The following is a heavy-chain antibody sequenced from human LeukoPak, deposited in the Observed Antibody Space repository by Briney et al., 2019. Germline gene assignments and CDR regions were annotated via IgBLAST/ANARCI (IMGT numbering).Heavy chain of an antibody. Sequence: GGSLRLSCAASGFTFSTYEMNWVRQAPGRGLEWVSYINSRGRTAFYAESVKRRFTISRDNAKNSLYLQMNGLSAEDTAVYYCARGGYCSSSVCYSLNAFDIWGQGTMFTVSS. CDR3: ARGGYCSSSVCYSLNAFDI. J-gene: IGHJ3*02. D-gene: IGHD2-2*01. CDR1: GFTFSTYE. CDR2: INSRGRTA. V-gene: IGHV3-48*03.